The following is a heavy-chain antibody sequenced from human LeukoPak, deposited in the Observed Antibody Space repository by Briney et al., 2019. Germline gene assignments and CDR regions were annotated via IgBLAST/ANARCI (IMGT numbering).Heavy chain of an antibody. V-gene: IGHV3-23*01. CDR2: ISGSGGST. CDR3: AKDRYYDFWSGYSVWFDP. J-gene: IGHJ5*02. Sequence: PGGSLRLSCATSGFTFSSYATGWVRQAPGKGLEWVSAISGSGGSTCYAYSVKGRFTISRDNSKNTLYLQMNSLRAEDTAVYYCAKDRYYDFWSGYSVWFDPWGQGTLVTVSS. CDR1: GFTFSSYA. D-gene: IGHD3-3*01.